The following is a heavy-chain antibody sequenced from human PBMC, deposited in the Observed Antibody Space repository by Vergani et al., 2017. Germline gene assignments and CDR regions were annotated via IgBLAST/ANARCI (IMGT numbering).Heavy chain of an antibody. CDR2: ISWNSGSI. D-gene: IGHD3-22*01. V-gene: IGHV3-9*01. CDR1: GFTFDDYA. Sequence: EVQLVESGGGLVQPGRSLRLSCADSGFTFDDYAMHWVRQAPGKGLEWVSGISWNSGSIGYADSVKGRFTISRDNAKNSLYVQMNSLRAEDTALYYCAKDPSYYYDSSGYLYYWGQGTLVTVSS. J-gene: IGHJ4*02. CDR3: AKDPSYYYDSSGYLYY.